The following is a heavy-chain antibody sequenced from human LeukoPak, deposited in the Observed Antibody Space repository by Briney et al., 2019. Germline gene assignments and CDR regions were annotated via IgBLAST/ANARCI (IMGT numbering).Heavy chain of an antibody. Sequence: KPSETLSLTCAVFGQSFSDHYWSWIRQPRGKGLEWIGEINHGGSTNYNPSLKSRVTISVDTSKNQFSLTLTSVTAADTAVYYCTRVAYGDNSKHFDYWGQGTLVTVSS. V-gene: IGHV4-34*01. CDR2: INHGGST. CDR1: GQSFSDHY. CDR3: TRVAYGDNSKHFDY. D-gene: IGHD4-23*01. J-gene: IGHJ4*02.